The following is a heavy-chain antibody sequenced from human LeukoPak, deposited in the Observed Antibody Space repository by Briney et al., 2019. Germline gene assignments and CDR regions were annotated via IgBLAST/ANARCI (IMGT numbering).Heavy chain of an antibody. Sequence: PGGSLRLSCAASRFTFSSYAMSWVRQAPGKGLEWVSTISGTGGSTFYADSVKGRLTISRDNSKNTLYLQMDSLRVEDTAVYFCAKDWGIAAVASQWFFDLWGRGTLVTVSS. J-gene: IGHJ2*01. CDR3: AKDWGIAAVASQWFFDL. CDR1: RFTFSSYA. CDR2: ISGTGGST. D-gene: IGHD6-13*01. V-gene: IGHV3-23*01.